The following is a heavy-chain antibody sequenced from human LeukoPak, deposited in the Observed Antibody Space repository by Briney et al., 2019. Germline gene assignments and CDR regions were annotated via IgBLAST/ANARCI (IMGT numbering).Heavy chain of an antibody. Sequence: PGGSLRLSCAASGFTFSSYEMNWVRQAPGKGLEWVSYISSSGSTIYYADSVKGRFTISRDNAKNSLYLQMNSLRAEDTAVYYCARGTTVTSHYYYYMDVWGKGTTVTVSS. D-gene: IGHD4-17*01. V-gene: IGHV3-48*03. J-gene: IGHJ6*03. CDR2: ISSSGSTI. CDR1: GFTFSSYE. CDR3: ARGTTVTSHYYYYMDV.